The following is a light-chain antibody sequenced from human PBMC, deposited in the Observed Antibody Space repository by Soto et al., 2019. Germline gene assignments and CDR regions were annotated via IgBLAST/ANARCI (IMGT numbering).Light chain of an antibody. J-gene: IGKJ1*01. Sequence: EIVLTQSPGTLSLSPGERATLSCRASQSVSSSYLAWYQQKPGQAPRLLIYGASSRATGIPDRFGGSGSGTDFTLTISRPEPEDFAVYYCQQYGSSRTFGQGTKVEIK. V-gene: IGKV3-20*01. CDR2: GAS. CDR3: QQYGSSRT. CDR1: QSVSSSY.